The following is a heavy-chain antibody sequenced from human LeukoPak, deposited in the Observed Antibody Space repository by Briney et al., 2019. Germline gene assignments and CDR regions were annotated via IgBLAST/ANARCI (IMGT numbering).Heavy chain of an antibody. V-gene: IGHV1-18*01. J-gene: IGHJ4*02. D-gene: IGHD6-19*01. Sequence: ASVKVSCKASGYTFTTYGICWVRQAPGQGLEWMGWISAYNANTNYAQKLHGRVTMTTDTSTSTAYMELRSLRSDDTAVYYCARSAAGYSGGLFDYWGQGTLVTVSS. CDR1: GYTFTTYG. CDR3: ARSAAGYSGGLFDY. CDR2: ISAYNANT.